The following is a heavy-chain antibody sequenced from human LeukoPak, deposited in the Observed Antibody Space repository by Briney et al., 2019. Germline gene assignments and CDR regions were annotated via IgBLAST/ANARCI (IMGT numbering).Heavy chain of an antibody. V-gene: IGHV4-39*07. D-gene: IGHD6-13*01. CDR3: ARGTFGLAAAGTVRIYYYYYGMDV. J-gene: IGHJ6*02. CDR1: GGSIRNSSFY. Sequence: PSETLSLTCAVSGGSIRNSSFYWGWIRQPPGKGLEWIASIYNSGTTYYNPSLKSRVTISVDTSKNQFSLKLSSVTAADTAVYYCARGTFGLAAAGTVRIYYYYYGMDVWGQGTTVTVSS. CDR2: IYNSGTT.